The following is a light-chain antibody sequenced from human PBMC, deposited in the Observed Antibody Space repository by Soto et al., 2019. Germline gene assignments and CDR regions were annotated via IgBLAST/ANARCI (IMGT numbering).Light chain of an antibody. CDR2: DVS. V-gene: IGLV2-14*01. CDR3: SSYTSSSTLNVV. J-gene: IGLJ2*01. CDR1: SSDVGGYNY. Sequence: QSALTQPASVSGSPGQSITISCTGTSSDVGGYNYVSWYQQHPGKAPKLMIYDVSNRPSGVSYRFSGSKSGNTASLTISGLQAEDEADYYCSSYTSSSTLNVVFGGGTQLTVL.